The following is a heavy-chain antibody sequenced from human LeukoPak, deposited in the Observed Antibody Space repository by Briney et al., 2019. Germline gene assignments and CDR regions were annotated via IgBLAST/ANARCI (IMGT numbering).Heavy chain of an antibody. J-gene: IGHJ4*02. CDR3: AKPQSDISGWYFDY. D-gene: IGHD6-19*01. CDR2: ISGGGGST. CDR1: GFTFNNYA. Sequence: AGGSLRLSCAASGFTFNNYAMSWVRQAPGKGPEWVSAISGGGGSTYYADSLKGRFTISRDNSKNTLYLQMNSLRAEDTAVYYCAKPQSDISGWYFDYWGQGTLVTASS. V-gene: IGHV3-23*01.